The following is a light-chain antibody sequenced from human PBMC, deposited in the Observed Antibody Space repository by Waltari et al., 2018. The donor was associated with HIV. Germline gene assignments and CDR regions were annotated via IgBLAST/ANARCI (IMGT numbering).Light chain of an antibody. V-gene: IGLV2-23*02. CDR3: CSCPRSGIRYV. CDR2: EVT. Sequence: QSALTQPASVSGSPGQSITISCTGTSSNVGSDDLVSWYQQHPGEAPKLIIYEVTKRPSAVSSRFSGSKSGNTASLTISGLQAEDEADYYCCSCPRSGIRYVFGTGTKVTVL. CDR1: SSNVGSDDL. J-gene: IGLJ1*01.